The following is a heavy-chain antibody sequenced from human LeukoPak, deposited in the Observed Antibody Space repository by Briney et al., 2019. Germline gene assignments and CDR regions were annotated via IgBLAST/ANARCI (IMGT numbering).Heavy chain of an antibody. CDR2: ISYDGSNK. D-gene: IGHD4-17*01. CDR1: GFTFSSYA. Sequence: GGSLRLSCAASGFTFSSYAMHWVRQAPGKGLEWVAVISYDGSNKYYADSVKGRFTISRDNSKNTLYLQMNSLRAEDTAVYYCARGTTVTTGANFDYWGQGTPVTVSS. V-gene: IGHV3-30-3*01. J-gene: IGHJ4*02. CDR3: ARGTTVTTGANFDY.